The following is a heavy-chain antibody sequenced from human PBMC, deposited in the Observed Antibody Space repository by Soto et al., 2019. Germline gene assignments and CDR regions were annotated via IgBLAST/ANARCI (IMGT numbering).Heavy chain of an antibody. J-gene: IGHJ5*02. CDR1: GFTFSSYS. Sequence: PGGSLRLSCAAFGFTFSSYSMNWVRQAPGKGLEWVSYISSSSSTIYYADSVKGRFTISRDNAKNSLYLQMNSLRDEDTAVYYCARESAALNWFDPWGQGTLVTVSS. V-gene: IGHV3-48*02. D-gene: IGHD2-2*01. CDR2: ISSSSSTI. CDR3: ARESAALNWFDP.